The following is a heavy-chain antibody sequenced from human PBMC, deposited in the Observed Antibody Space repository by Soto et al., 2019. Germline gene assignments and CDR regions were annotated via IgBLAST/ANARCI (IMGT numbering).Heavy chain of an antibody. CDR3: VRTSLVVAAATREDY. CDR1: GFTFSSYW. V-gene: IGHV3-74*01. D-gene: IGHD2-15*01. Sequence: EVQLVESGGGLDQPGGSLRLSCAASGFTFSSYWMHWVRQAPGKGLVWVSRINSDGSSTSYADYVKGRFTISRDNAKNTLYLQMNSLRAEDTAVYYCVRTSLVVAAATREDYWGQGTLVTVSS. CDR2: INSDGSST. J-gene: IGHJ4*02.